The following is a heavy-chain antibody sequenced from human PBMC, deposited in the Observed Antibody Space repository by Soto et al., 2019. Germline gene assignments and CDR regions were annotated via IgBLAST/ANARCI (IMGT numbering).Heavy chain of an antibody. J-gene: IGHJ4*02. V-gene: IGHV4-39*01. D-gene: IGHD6-13*01. CDR2: IYYSGST. CDR3: ARHDIVSSSSSDY. CDR1: GGSISSSSYY. Sequence: SETLYLTCTVSGGSISSSSYYWGWIRQPPGKGLEWIGRIYYSGSTYYNPSLKSRVTISVDTSKNQFSLKLSSVTAADTAVYYCARHDIVSSSSSDYWGQGTLVTVSS.